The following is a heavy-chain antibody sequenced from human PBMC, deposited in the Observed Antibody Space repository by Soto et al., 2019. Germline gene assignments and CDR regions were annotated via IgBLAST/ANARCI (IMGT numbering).Heavy chain of an antibody. Sequence: SETLSLTCTVSGGSISSYYWSWIRQPPGKGLEWIGYIYYSGSTNYNPSLKSRVTISVDTSKNQFSLKLSSVTAADTAVYYCARQFQSNMSYYDFWSGYYISWFDPWGQGTLVTVSS. V-gene: IGHV4-59*08. CDR2: IYYSGST. CDR1: GGSISSYY. J-gene: IGHJ5*02. D-gene: IGHD3-3*01. CDR3: ARQFQSNMSYYDFWSGYYISWFDP.